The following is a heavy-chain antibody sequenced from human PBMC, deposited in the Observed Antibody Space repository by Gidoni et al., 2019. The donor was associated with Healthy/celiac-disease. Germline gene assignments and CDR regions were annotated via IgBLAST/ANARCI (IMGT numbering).Heavy chain of an antibody. D-gene: IGHD2-2*01. CDR1: GGSINSSSYY. V-gene: IGHV4-39*01. CDR3: ARHSRRYQFDY. J-gene: IGHJ4*02. CDR2: IYSSGST. Sequence: QLQLQESGPGLVKPSETLSLTCTVSGGSINSSSYYWGWVRQPPGKGLEWIGSIYSSGSTYYNPSLKSRVTISVDTSKNQFSLKLSSVTAADTAVYYCARHSRRYQFDYWGQGTLVTVSS.